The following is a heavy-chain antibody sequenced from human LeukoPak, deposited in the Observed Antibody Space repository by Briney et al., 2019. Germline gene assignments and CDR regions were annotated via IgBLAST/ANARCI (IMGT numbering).Heavy chain of an antibody. CDR2: INHSGST. CDR1: GGSFSGYY. CDR3: ARTLGYCSSTSCQNWFDP. Sequence: SETLSLTCAVYGGSFSGYYWSWIRQPPGKGLEWIGEINHSGSTNYNPSLKSRVTISVDTSKNQFSLKLGSVTAADTAVYYCARTLGYCSSTSCQNWFDPWGQGTLVTVSS. D-gene: IGHD2-2*01. V-gene: IGHV4-34*01. J-gene: IGHJ5*02.